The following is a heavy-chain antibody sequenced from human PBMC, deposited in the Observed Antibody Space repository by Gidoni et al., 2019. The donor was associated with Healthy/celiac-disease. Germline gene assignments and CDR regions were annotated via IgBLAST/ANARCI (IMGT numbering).Heavy chain of an antibody. Sequence: QVQLVQSGAEVKKPGASVKVSCKASGGTFSSYAISWVRQATGQGLEWMGGFIPIFGTANYAQKFQGRVTITADESTSTAYMELSSLRSEDTAVYYCATLGYCSSTSCYSDYYYGMDVWGQGTTVTVSS. V-gene: IGHV1-69*01. CDR1: GGTFSSYA. J-gene: IGHJ6*02. CDR3: ATLGYCSSTSCYSDYYYGMDV. CDR2: FIPIFGTA. D-gene: IGHD2-2*01.